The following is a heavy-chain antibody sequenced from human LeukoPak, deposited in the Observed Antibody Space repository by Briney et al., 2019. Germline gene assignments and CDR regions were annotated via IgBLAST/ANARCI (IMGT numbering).Heavy chain of an antibody. CDR3: ARDLFPGYSIGYHYGY. D-gene: IGHD5-12*01. J-gene: IGHJ4*02. CDR1: GFTVTNNY. CDR2: ITGGGSI. V-gene: IGHV3-66*01. Sequence: GGSLRLSCAASGFTVTNNYMSWVRQAPGKGLEWVSIITGGGSIYYADSVKGRFTISRDNSKNTVFLRMNSLRAEDTAVYYCARDLFPGYSIGYHYGYWGQGTRVTVSS.